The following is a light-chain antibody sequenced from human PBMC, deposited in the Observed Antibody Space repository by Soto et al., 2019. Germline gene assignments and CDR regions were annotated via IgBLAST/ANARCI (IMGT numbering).Light chain of an antibody. Sequence: EIVMTQSPATLSVSPGERATLSCRASQSVSSNLAWYQQKPGQAPRLLIYGASTRATGIPARFSGSGSGTEFTLTISSLQSEDFAVYYCHQYNTWPPITFGHGTKLEIK. CDR3: HQYNTWPPIT. CDR2: GAS. CDR1: QSVSSN. V-gene: IGKV3-15*01. J-gene: IGKJ2*01.